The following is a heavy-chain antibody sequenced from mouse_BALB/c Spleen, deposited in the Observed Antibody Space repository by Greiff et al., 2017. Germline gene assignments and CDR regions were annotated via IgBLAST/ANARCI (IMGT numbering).Heavy chain of an antibody. J-gene: IGHJ2*01. CDR1: GYSFTDYI. V-gene: IGHV1-39*01. CDR2: INPYYGST. CDR3: AREDGNFYFDY. D-gene: IGHD2-1*01. Sequence: EVQLQQTGPELVKPGASVKISCKASGYSFTDYIMLWVKQSHGKSLEWIGNINPYYGSTSYNLKFKGKATLTVDKSSSTAYMQLNSLTSEDSAVYYCAREDGNFYFDYWGQGTTLTVSS.